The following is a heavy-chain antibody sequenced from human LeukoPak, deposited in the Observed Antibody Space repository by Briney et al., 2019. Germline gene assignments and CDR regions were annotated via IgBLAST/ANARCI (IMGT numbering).Heavy chain of an antibody. CDR2: IYTSGST. Sequence: PSQTLSLTRTVSGGSISSGSYYWSWIRQPAGKGLEWIGRIYTSGSTNYNPSLKSRVTISVDTSKNQFSLKLSSVTAADTAVYYCARTVGARTFYFDHWGHGTLVTVSS. CDR1: GGSISSGSYY. V-gene: IGHV4-61*02. CDR3: ARTVGARTFYFDH. J-gene: IGHJ4*01. D-gene: IGHD1-26*01.